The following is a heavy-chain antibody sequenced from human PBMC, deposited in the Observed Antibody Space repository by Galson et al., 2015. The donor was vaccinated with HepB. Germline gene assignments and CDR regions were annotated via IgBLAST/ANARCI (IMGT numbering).Heavy chain of an antibody. CDR3: ARSYYYDSSGYYLY. CDR1: GYTFTSYG. CDR2: ISAYNGNT. D-gene: IGHD3-22*01. J-gene: IGHJ4*02. Sequence: SVKVSCKASGYTFTSYGISWVRQAPGQGLEWMGWISAYNGNTNYAQKLQGRVTMTTDTSTSTAYMELRSLRSDDTAVYYCARSYYYDSSGYYLYWGQGTLVTVSS. V-gene: IGHV1-18*01.